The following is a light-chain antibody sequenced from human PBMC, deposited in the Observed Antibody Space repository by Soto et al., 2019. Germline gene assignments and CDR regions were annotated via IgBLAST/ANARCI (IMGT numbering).Light chain of an antibody. CDR2: AAS. J-gene: IGKJ5*01. Sequence: AIRMTQSPSSFSASTGDRVTITCRASQGISSYLAWYQQKPGTAPKLLIYAASTLQSGVPSRVSGSGSVTDFTLTISCLQSEAFATYYCQQYYSYAITFGQGTRLEIK. CDR3: QQYYSYAIT. CDR1: QGISSY. V-gene: IGKV1-8*01.